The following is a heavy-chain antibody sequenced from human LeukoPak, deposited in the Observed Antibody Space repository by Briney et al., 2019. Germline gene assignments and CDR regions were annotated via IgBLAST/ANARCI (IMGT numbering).Heavy chain of an antibody. V-gene: IGHV3-48*01. CDR3: VRQFAS. CDR1: GFTFSDHI. J-gene: IGHJ4*02. Sequence: PGGSLGLPCAASGFTFSDHIMNWVRQLPGKRLEWVAYVSGSGSTVYYADSVKGRFTISRDNGKSSLYLQMNSLRVEDTALYYCVRQFASWGQGTLVTVSS. CDR2: VSGSGSTV.